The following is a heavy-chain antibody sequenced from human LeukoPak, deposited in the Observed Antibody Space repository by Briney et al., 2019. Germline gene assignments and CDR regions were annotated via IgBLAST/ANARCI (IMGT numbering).Heavy chain of an antibody. CDR3: AKAERGYSGYALYYYYGMDV. CDR2: IXXXXGST. V-gene: IGHV3-43*02. J-gene: IGHJ6*02. CDR1: GFTFDDYA. Sequence: GGSLRLSCAASGFTFDDYAMHWVRQAPGKGLEWVSLIXXXXGSTYYADSVKGRFTISRDNSKNSLYLQMNSLRTEDTALYYCAKAERGYSGYALYYYYGMDVWGQGTTVTVSS. D-gene: IGHD5-12*01.